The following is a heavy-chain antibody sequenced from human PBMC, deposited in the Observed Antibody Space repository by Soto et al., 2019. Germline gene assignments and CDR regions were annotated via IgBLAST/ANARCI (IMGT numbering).Heavy chain of an antibody. CDR1: GGSISSGGYY. CDR3: ASVPIKRGITRYFDL. CDR2: IYYSGST. V-gene: IGHV4-31*03. D-gene: IGHD5-12*01. J-gene: IGHJ2*01. Sequence: QVQLQESGPGLVKPSQTLSLTCTVSGGSISSGGYYWSWIRQHPGKGLEWDGYIYYSGSTYYNPVLKRRVTISLDTSKNPFSLELSFVTAADTAVYYCASVPIKRGITRYFDLRGRGPPVTVPS.